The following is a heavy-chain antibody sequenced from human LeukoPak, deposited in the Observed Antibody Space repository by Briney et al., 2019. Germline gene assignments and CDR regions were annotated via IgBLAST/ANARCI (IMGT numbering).Heavy chain of an antibody. CDR1: GFTVSSNY. V-gene: IGHV3-53*01. J-gene: IGHJ4*02. D-gene: IGHD3-22*01. CDR3: AKDEYYDSSGYYLPRGY. Sequence: GGSLRLSCAVSGFTVSSNYMSWVRQAPGKGLEWVSVIYSGGSTYYADSVKGRFTISRDNSKNTLYLQMNGLRAEDTAVYYCAKDEYYDSSGYYLPRGYWGQGTLVTVSS. CDR2: IYSGGST.